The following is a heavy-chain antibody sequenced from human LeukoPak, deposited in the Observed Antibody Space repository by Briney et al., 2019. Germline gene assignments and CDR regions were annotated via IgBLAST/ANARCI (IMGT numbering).Heavy chain of an antibody. D-gene: IGHD1-26*01. CDR2: IYPGDSDT. CDR1: GYRFTTYW. CDR3: VRHVDTGNYRYFDY. V-gene: IGHV5-51*01. J-gene: IGHJ4*02. Sequence: KVGESLWISCNGAGYRFTTYWIAWVRQMPGKGLEWIGIIYPGDSDTRYSPSFQGQVTISVDKSISTAYLQWSSLKASDTAMYYCVRHVDTGNYRYFDYWGQGTLVTVSS.